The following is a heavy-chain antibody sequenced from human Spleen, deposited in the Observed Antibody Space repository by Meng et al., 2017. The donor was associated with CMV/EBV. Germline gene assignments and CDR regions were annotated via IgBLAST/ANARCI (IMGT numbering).Heavy chain of an antibody. CDR1: GFTFSNSD. J-gene: IGHJ6*02. D-gene: IGHD2-21*01. CDR2: IYSGGST. V-gene: IGHV3-66*02. CDR3: ARVGCGGDCHYYYYGMDV. Sequence: GESLKISCAASGFTFSNSDMNWVRQAPGKGLEWVSVIYSGGSTYYADSVKGRFTISRDNSKNTLYLQMNSLRAEDTAVYYCARVGCGGDCHYYYYGMDVWGQGTTVTVSS.